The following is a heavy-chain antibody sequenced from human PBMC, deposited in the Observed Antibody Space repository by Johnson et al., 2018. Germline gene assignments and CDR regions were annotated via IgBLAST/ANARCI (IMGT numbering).Heavy chain of an antibody. CDR1: GFTFGNHD. D-gene: IGHD1-26*01. Sequence: VQLVQSGGGLVQPGGSLRLSCAASGFTFGNHDMHWVRQATGKGLEWVSPIVTAGDTYYPGSVKGRCTISRENARNSFYLQMNSMRAEDTAVYSCVRAGVGGNEYYYYYGLDVWGEGTTVTVSS. V-gene: IGHV3-13*01. CDR2: IVTAGDT. CDR3: VRAGVGGNEYYYYYGLDV. J-gene: IGHJ6*04.